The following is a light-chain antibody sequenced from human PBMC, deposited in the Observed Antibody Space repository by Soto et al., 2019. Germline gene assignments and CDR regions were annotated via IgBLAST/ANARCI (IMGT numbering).Light chain of an antibody. CDR1: SSDVGGYNY. V-gene: IGLV2-14*01. CDR2: DVS. J-gene: IGLJ1*01. Sequence: QSALTQPASVSGSPGQSITISCTGTSSDVGGYNYVSWYQQHPGKAPKLMIYDVSYRPSGVSNRFSGSKSGNTASLTISGLQAEDEADYHCSSYASSRTGVFGTGTKLTVL. CDR3: SSYASSRTGV.